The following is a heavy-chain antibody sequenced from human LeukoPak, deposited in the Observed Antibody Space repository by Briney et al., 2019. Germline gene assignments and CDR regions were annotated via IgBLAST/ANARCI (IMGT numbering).Heavy chain of an antibody. J-gene: IGHJ4*02. V-gene: IGHV3-15*01. Sequence: GGSLRLSCAASGFTFSKAWMSWVRQAPGKGLEWVGRFKSKTDGGTTDYAAPVKGRFIVSRDDSKNTLNLQMNSLRTEDTAVYFCTKDIGYFDYWGQGSLVTVSS. CDR2: FKSKTDGGTT. CDR1: GFTFSKAW. CDR3: TKDIGYFDY.